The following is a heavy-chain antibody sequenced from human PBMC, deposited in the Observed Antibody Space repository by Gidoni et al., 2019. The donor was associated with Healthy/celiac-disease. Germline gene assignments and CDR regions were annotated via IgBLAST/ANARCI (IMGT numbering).Heavy chain of an antibody. D-gene: IGHD3-3*01. J-gene: IGHJ4*02. CDR2: INPNSGGT. Sequence: QVQLVQSGAEVKKPGASVKVSCKASGYTFTGYYMHWVRRAPGQGLEWMGRINPNSGGTNYAQKFQGRVTMTRDTSISTAYMELSRLRSDDTAVYYCARSPRVSIFGAMIDYWGQGTLVTVSS. V-gene: IGHV1-2*06. CDR3: ARSPRVSIFGAMIDY. CDR1: GYTFTGYY.